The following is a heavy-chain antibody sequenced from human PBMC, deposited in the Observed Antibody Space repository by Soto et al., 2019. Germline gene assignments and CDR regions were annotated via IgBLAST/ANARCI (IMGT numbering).Heavy chain of an antibody. Sequence: QVQLQESGPGLVKPSETLSLTCSVSAGSVSGSSHYWNWIRQTPGKGMEWIGYIDYSGSTNYNPSLKSRVTISVATSKTQFSLKLSSVTAADTAVYYCARGGTASRRAVAGYCHYWGQGTQVTVSS. CDR1: AGSVSGSSHY. J-gene: IGHJ1*01. CDR3: ARGGTASRRAVAGYCHY. V-gene: IGHV4-61*01. CDR2: IDYSGST. D-gene: IGHD1-7*01.